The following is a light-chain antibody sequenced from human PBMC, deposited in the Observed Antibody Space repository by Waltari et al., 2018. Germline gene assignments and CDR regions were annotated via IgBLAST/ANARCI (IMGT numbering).Light chain of an antibody. V-gene: IGLV2-14*03. CDR1: SSDVGAYND. CDR2: DVN. CDR3: SSYTTTSTYV. Sequence: QSALTQPASVSGSPGQSITISCAGTSSDVGAYNDVAWYQQHSGKAPKLIISDVNNRPSAVSIRFSGSKSGNTASLIISGLQADDEADYYCSSYTTTSTYVFGTGTTVSVL. J-gene: IGLJ1*01.